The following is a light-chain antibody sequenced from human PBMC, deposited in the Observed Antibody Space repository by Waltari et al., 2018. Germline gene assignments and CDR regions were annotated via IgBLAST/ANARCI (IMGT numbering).Light chain of an antibody. Sequence: QSALTQPPSASGSPGQSVTISCTGTSSDVVGYNSVSWYQQHPGKAPQPMIFEVSKRPPAVPARFSGSKSANTASLTVSGLQAEDEADYYCCSYAFSSNWVFGGGTKLTVL. CDR1: SSDVVGYNS. CDR3: CSYAFSSNWV. V-gene: IGLV2-8*01. J-gene: IGLJ3*02. CDR2: EVS.